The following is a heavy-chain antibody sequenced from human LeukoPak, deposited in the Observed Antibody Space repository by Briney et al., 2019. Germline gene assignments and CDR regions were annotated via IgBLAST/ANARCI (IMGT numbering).Heavy chain of an antibody. Sequence: SETLSLTCTVSGGSISSSSYYWGWIRQPPGKGLEWIGSIYYSGSTYYNPSLKSRVTISVDTSKNQFSLKLSSVTAADTAVYYCARDSYYYDSSGYQYYFDYWGQGTLVTVSS. D-gene: IGHD3-22*01. CDR3: ARDSYYYDSSGYQYYFDY. CDR1: GGSISSSSYY. CDR2: IYYSGST. J-gene: IGHJ4*02. V-gene: IGHV4-39*07.